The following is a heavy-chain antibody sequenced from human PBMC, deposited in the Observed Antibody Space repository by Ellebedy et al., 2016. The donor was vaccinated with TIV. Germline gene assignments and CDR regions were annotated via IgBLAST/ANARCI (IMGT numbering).Heavy chain of an antibody. Sequence: PGGSLRLSCAASGFTFSSHWMHWVRQVPGKGLVWVARIKGDGSSTTYADSVKGRFTISRDNAKNTLYLQMNSLRAGDTAMYYCARDPDYGGYSWLDPWGQGSLVTVSS. CDR1: GFTFSSHW. D-gene: IGHD4-17*01. J-gene: IGHJ5*02. V-gene: IGHV3-74*01. CDR3: ARDPDYGGYSWLDP. CDR2: IKGDGSST.